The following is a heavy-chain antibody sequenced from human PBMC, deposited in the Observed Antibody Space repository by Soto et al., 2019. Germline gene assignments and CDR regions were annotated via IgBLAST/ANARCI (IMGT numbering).Heavy chain of an antibody. CDR3: ARPNIAAAGTLVYWFDP. CDR2: IYYSGST. V-gene: IGHV4-39*01. D-gene: IGHD6-13*01. Sequence: PSETLSLTCTVSGGSISSSSYYWGWIRQPPGKGLEWIGSIYYSGSTYYNPSLKSRVTISVDTSKNQFSLKLSSVTAADTAVYYCARPNIAAAGTLVYWFDPWGQGTRVTAPQ. J-gene: IGHJ5*02. CDR1: GGSISSSSYY.